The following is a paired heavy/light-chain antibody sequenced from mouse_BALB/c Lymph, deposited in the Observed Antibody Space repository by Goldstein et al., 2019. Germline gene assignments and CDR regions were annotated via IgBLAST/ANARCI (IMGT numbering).Light chain of an antibody. J-gene: IGKJ1*01. Sequence: SIVMTQTPKFLLVSAGDRVTITCKASQSVSNDVAWYQQKPGQSPKLLIYYASNRYTGVPDRFTGSGYGTDFTFTISTVQAEDLAVYFCQQDYSSPWTFGGGTKLEIK. CDR3: QQDYSSPWT. CDR2: YAS. CDR1: QSVSND. V-gene: IGKV6-32*01.
Heavy chain of an antibody. J-gene: IGHJ4*01. CDR1: GFTFSSFG. Sequence: DVQLVESGGGLVQPGGSRKLSCAASGFTFSSFGMHWVRQAPEKGLEWVAYISSGSSTIYYADTVKGRFTISRDNPKNTLFLQMTSLRSEDTAMYYCARSTALYDYGSSYAMDYWGQGTSVTVSS. CDR2: ISSGSSTI. CDR3: ARSTALYDYGSSYAMDY. V-gene: IGHV5-17*02. D-gene: IGHD1-1*01.